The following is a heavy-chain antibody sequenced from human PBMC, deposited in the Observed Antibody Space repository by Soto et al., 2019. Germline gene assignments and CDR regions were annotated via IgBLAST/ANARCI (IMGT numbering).Heavy chain of an antibody. J-gene: IGHJ4*02. CDR3: AKDRWPQSYRVFAS. CDR2: ISESGVRT. CDR1: GFPFSTYV. Sequence: LRLSCAASGFPFSTYVMSWVRRAPGKGLEWVSGISESGVRTYYADSVKGRLTISRDNSKNTLYLQLNSLRADDTAVYYCAKDRWPQSYRVFASSSQRIQVTVSS. V-gene: IGHV3-23*01.